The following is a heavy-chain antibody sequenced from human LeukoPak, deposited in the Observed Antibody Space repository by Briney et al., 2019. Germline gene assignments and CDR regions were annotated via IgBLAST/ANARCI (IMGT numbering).Heavy chain of an antibody. V-gene: IGHV3-21*01. CDR2: ISSSSSYI. CDR1: GFTFSSYS. D-gene: IGHD3-10*02. CDR3: ARDGLFGDQGYYFDY. J-gene: IGHJ4*02. Sequence: NPGGSLRLSCAASGFTFSSYSMNWVRQAPGKGLEWVSSISSSSSYIYYADSVKGRFTISRDNAKNSLYLQMNSLRAEDTAVYYCARDGLFGDQGYYFDYWGQGTLVTVSS.